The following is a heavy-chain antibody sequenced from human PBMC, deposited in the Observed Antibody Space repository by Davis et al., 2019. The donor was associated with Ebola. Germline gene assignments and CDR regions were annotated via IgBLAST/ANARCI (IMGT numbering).Heavy chain of an antibody. V-gene: IGHV1-46*01. D-gene: IGHD2-2*01. J-gene: IGHJ4*02. Sequence: ASVKVSCKASGYTFTSYFMHWVRQAPGQGLEWMGIINPSGGSTTYAQKFQGRVTMNRDTSTSTVYMELRSLRSEDTAVYYCARACSIANCYEVFDFWGPGTLVTVSS. CDR3: ARACSIANCYEVFDF. CDR1: GYTFTSYF. CDR2: INPSGGST.